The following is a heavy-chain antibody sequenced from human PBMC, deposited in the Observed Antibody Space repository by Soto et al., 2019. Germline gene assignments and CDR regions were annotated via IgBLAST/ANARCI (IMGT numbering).Heavy chain of an antibody. CDR3: AIVRVADSPLDH. D-gene: IGHD3-10*02. J-gene: IGHJ4*02. V-gene: IGHV3-30*03. CDR1: GFIFSNNG. Sequence: LRLSCEGSGFIFSNNGMHWVRQAPGKGLEWVAFMSYDGSAKFLADSVKGRFTISRDNSKSTLFLHMSSLRAEDTAMYYCAIVRVADSPLDHWGQGTLVTVSS. CDR2: MSYDGSAK.